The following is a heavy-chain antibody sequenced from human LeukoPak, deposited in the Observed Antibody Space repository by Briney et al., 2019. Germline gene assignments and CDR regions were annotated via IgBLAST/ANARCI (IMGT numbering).Heavy chain of an antibody. Sequence: GGSLRLSCAASGFTFSTYSMNWVRQAPGKGLEWVSSISSSSSYIYYADSVKGRFTISRDNAKNSLYLQINSLRVEDTAVYYCARDAPTSEKVAALYGWFDPWGQGTLVTVSS. D-gene: IGHD6-6*01. CDR3: ARDAPTSEKVAALYGWFDP. V-gene: IGHV3-21*01. J-gene: IGHJ5*02. CDR2: ISSSSSYI. CDR1: GFTFSTYS.